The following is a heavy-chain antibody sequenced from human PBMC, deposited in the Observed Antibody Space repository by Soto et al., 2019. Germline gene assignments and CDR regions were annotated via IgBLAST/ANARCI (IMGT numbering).Heavy chain of an antibody. Sequence: GESLKISCKGSGYSFTSYWISWVRQMPGKGLEWMGIIYPGDSDTRYSPSFQGQVTISADKSISTAYLQWSSLKASDTAMYYCARQAYDILTGYYTGIDYWGQGTLVTVSS. D-gene: IGHD3-9*01. J-gene: IGHJ4*02. V-gene: IGHV5-51*01. CDR2: IYPGDSDT. CDR3: ARQAYDILTGYYTGIDY. CDR1: GYSFTSYW.